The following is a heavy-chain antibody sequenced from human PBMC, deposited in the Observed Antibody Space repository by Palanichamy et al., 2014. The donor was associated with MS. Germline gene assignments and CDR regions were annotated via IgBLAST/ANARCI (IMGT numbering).Heavy chain of an antibody. V-gene: IGHV1-8*01. D-gene: IGHD3-22*01. CDR2: MNPNSGNT. CDR3: ARARGSHSRWLLLDYYYYGMDV. CDR1: GYTFTSYD. Sequence: VQLVQSGAEVKKPGASVKVSCKASGYTFTSYDINWVRQATGQGLEWMGWMNPNSGNTGYAQKFQGRVTMTRNTSISTAYMELSSLRSEDTAVYYCARARGSHSRWLLLDYYYYGMDVWGQGTTVTVSS. J-gene: IGHJ6*02.